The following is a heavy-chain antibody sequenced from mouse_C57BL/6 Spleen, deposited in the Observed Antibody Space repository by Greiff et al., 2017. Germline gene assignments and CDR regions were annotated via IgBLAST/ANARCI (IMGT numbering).Heavy chain of an antibody. V-gene: IGHV1-50*01. CDR2: IDPSDSYT. CDR1: GYTFTSYW. J-gene: IGHJ1*03. Sequence: QVQLQQPGAELVKPGASVKLSCKASGYTFTSYWMQWVKQRPGQGLEWIGEIDPSDSYTNYNQKFKGKATLTVDTSSSTAYMQLSSLTSEDSAVYYCARPIYSTRYFDVWGTGTTVTVSS. D-gene: IGHD2-1*01. CDR3: ARPIYSTRYFDV.